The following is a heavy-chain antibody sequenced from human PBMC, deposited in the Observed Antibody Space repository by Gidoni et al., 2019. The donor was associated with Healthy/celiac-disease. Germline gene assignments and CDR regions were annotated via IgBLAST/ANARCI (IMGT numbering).Heavy chain of an antibody. Sequence: EVQLVESGGGLVQPGRSLRLSCAASGFTFDDYAMPWVRQAPGKGLEWVSGMSWNSGSIGYADSVKGRFTISRDNAKNSLYLQMNSLRAEDTALYYCAKGLVRGVVVNFNAFDIWGQGTMVTVS. V-gene: IGHV3-9*01. CDR1: GFTFDDYA. J-gene: IGHJ3*02. CDR3: AKGLVRGVVVNFNAFDI. CDR2: MSWNSGSI. D-gene: IGHD3-22*01.